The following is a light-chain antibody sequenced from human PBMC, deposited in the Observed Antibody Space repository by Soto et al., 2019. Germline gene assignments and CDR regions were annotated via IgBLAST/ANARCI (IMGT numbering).Light chain of an antibody. J-gene: IGKJ1*01. CDR2: GGS. V-gene: IGKV3-15*01. Sequence: EIVLTQSPATLAVSPGETATLPCRASQRVSSNLAWYQQKPGQAPRLLIYGGSTRATGIPARFSGSGSGTEFTLTISSLQSEDFAVYFCQQYNFWPPWTFGQGTKVDIK. CDR1: QRVSSN. CDR3: QQYNFWPPWT.